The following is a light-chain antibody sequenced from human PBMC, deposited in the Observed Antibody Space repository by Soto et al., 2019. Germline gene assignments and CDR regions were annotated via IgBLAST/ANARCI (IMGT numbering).Light chain of an antibody. Sequence: VMTQSPATLSVSPQEIATLSCRASQSVSSMLAWNHQKPCQAPRLLIYDASTKAPGVPARLSGSGSETEFTLAISSLQSEDVAVYDCHQDDKWPPNTFGEGTKLEI. CDR1: QSVSSM. CDR2: DAS. CDR3: HQDDKWPPNT. J-gene: IGKJ2*01. V-gene: IGKV3-15*01.